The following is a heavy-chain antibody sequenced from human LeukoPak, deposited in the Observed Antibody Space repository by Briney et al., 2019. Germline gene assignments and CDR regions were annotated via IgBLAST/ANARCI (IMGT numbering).Heavy chain of an antibody. CDR3: TRAHGRYCSSTSCRTDDAFDI. J-gene: IGHJ3*02. CDR2: IYSGGST. CDR1: GFTVSSNY. V-gene: IGHV3-66*02. D-gene: IGHD2-2*01. Sequence: GGSLRLSCAASGFTVSSNYMSWDRQAPGKGLEWVSVIYSGGSTYYADSVKGRFTISRDNSKNTLYLQMNSLRAEDTAVYYCTRAHGRYCSSTSCRTDDAFDIWGQGTMVTVSS.